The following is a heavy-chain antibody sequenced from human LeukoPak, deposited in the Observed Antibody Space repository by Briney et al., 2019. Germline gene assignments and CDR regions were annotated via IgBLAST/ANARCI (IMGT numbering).Heavy chain of an antibody. Sequence: SETLSLTCTVSGGSISSYYWTWIRQPPGKGLEWIGHIYYSGSTNYNPSLKNRVTISVDTSKNQFSLKLSSVTAADTAVYYCARLTEDYYFDYWGQGTLVTVSS. CDR2: IYYSGST. J-gene: IGHJ4*02. CDR3: ARLTEDYYFDY. D-gene: IGHD1-14*01. CDR1: GGSISSYY. V-gene: IGHV4-59*01.